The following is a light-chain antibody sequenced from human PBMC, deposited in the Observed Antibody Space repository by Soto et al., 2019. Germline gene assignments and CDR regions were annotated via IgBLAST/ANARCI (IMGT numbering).Light chain of an antibody. J-gene: IGLJ2*01. CDR3: CSYAGSYTLV. V-gene: IGLV2-11*01. Sequence: QSALTQPRSVSGSPGQSVTLSCTGTSSDVGGYHYVSWCQHHPGKAPKIIIFDVNKRHSGVPDRFSGSKSGNTASLTISGLQTEDEADYYCCSYAGSYTLVFGGGTKLTVL. CDR2: DVN. CDR1: SSDVGGYHY.